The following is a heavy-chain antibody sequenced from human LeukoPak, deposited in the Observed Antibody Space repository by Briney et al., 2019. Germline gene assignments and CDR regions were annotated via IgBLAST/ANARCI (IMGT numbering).Heavy chain of an antibody. J-gene: IGHJ6*02. V-gene: IGHV4-39*01. D-gene: IGHD5-18*01. CDR1: GGSIIGYY. CDR2: IYYSGRT. Sequence: PSETLSLTCTVSGGSIIGYYWGWIRQPPGKGLEWIGTIYYSGRTSYNPSLKSRLTISVDTSKNQFSLKLSSVTAADTAVYYCARLPQGGSSYGPLDVWGQGTTVTVSS. CDR3: ARLPQGGSSYGPLDV.